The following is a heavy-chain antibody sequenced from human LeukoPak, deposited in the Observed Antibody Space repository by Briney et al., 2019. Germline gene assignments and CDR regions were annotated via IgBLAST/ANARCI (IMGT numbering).Heavy chain of an antibody. CDR2: IYSGST. CDR3: ARGFEYNYRYTFGY. CDR1: GGSISSYY. V-gene: IGHV4-59*01. J-gene: IGHJ4*02. D-gene: IGHD5-18*01. Sequence: NPSETLSLTYTVSGGSISSYYWSWIRQPPGKGLEWIGYIYSGSTDYNPSLKSRVTISVDTSRNQFSLQLSSVTAADTAVYYCARGFEYNYRYTFGYWGQGTLVTVSS.